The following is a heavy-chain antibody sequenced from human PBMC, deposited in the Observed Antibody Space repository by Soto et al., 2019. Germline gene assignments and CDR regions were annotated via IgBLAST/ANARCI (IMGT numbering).Heavy chain of an antibody. CDR1: GVSISSGGDY. V-gene: IGHV4-31*03. CDR3: ARGVSQQLAWDY. J-gene: IGHJ4*02. D-gene: IGHD6-13*01. CDR2: IYYSGST. Sequence: QVQLQESGPGLVKPSQTLSLTCTVSGVSISSGGDYWSWIRQHPGKGLEWIGYIYYSGSTYYNPSLKSRVTISVDTSKNQFSLKLSSVTAADTAVYYCARGVSQQLAWDYWGQGTLVTVS.